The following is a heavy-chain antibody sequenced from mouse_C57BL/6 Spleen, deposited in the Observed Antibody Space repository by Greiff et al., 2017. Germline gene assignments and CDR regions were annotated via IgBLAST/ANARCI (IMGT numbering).Heavy chain of an antibody. Sequence: VQLKQSGPELVKPGASVKIPCKASGYTFTDYNMDWVKQSHGKSLEWIGDINPNNGGTIYNQKFKGKATLTVDKSSSTAYMELRSLTSEDTAVYYCATITTVVDAMDYWGQGTSVTVSS. CDR1: GYTFTDYN. J-gene: IGHJ4*01. CDR2: INPNNGGT. CDR3: ATITTVVDAMDY. V-gene: IGHV1-18*01. D-gene: IGHD1-1*01.